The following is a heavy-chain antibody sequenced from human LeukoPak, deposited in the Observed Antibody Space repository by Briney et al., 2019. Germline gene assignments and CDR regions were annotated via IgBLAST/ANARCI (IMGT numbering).Heavy chain of an antibody. Sequence: PGGSLRLSCAASGFTFSSYAMSSVRQAPGQRLECVSAISGSGSSTYYADSVKGRFTTSRDNSQNTLYLQMNSPRAQDPAVHYLAKGNGNEPQHDRYYFDYWGQGTLVTVSS. CDR2: ISGSGSST. CDR1: GFTFSSYA. D-gene: IGHD1-1*01. J-gene: IGHJ4*02. CDR3: AKGNGNEPQHDRYYFDY. V-gene: IGHV3-23*01.